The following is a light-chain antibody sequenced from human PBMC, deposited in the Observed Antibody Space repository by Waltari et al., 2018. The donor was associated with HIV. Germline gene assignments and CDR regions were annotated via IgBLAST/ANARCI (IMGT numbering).Light chain of an antibody. V-gene: IGLV2-23*01. CDR2: ENN. Sequence: QSALTQPASVSGSPGQSITISCTATSSDVGSYNVVSWYQQNPGKAPKLMIYENNKRPSGVSNRFSGSKSGNTASLTISGLQAEDEADYYCCSYTGRTTWVFGGGTKLTVL. CDR3: CSYTGRTTWV. CDR1: SSDVGSYNV. J-gene: IGLJ3*02.